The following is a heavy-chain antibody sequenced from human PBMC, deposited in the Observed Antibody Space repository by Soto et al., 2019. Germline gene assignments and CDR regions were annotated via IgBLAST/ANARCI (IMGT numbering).Heavy chain of an antibody. CDR2: IWYDGSNK. V-gene: IGHV3-33*01. D-gene: IGHD2-15*01. Sequence: QVQLVESGGGVVQPGRSLRLSCAASGFTFSSYGMHWVRQAPGKGLEWVAVIWYDGSNKYYADSVKGRFTISRDNSKNTVDLEMNSLRAGGKAVYYCARGCSGGSCYSFDYWGQGTLVTVSS. CDR3: ARGCSGGSCYSFDY. J-gene: IGHJ4*02. CDR1: GFTFSSYG.